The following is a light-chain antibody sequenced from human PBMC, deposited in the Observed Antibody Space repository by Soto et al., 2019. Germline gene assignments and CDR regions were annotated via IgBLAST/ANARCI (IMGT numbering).Light chain of an antibody. CDR2: EGT. Sequence: QSALTQPASVSGSPGQSITNSCTRSSTDFENYNLVSWYQHCPDKAPKLIIYEGTKRPSEISDRFSGSESDTTASLIISGLQPEDEADYYCSSYAGSSARVVFGGGTKLTVL. CDR1: STDFENYNL. CDR3: SSYAGSSARVV. V-gene: IGLV2-23*01. J-gene: IGLJ2*01.